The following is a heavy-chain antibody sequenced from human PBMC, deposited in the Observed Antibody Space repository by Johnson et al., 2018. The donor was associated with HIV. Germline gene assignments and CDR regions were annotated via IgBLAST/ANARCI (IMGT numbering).Heavy chain of an antibody. V-gene: IGHV3-33*06. Sequence: QVQLVESGGGVVQPGRSLRLSCAASGFTFSSYGMHWVRQAPGKGLEWVAVIWYDGSNKYYADSVKGRFTISRDNYKNTLYLQMNSLRAEDTAVYYCAKETTGDTGAFDIWGQGTMVTVSS. CDR3: AKETTGDTGAFDI. D-gene: IGHD7-27*01. J-gene: IGHJ3*02. CDR2: IWYDGSNK. CDR1: GFTFSSYG.